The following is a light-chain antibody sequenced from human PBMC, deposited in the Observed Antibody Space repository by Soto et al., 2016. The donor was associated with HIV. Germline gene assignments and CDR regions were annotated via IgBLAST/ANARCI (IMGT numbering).Light chain of an antibody. Sequence: DIQMTQSPSSLSASVGDRVTITCRASQGISNYLAWYQQKPGKAPKLLIYAASTLQPGAPSRFRGRGSGAEFTLTISSLQPEDVATYFCQKXNGGSALSFGGGTKVEI. CDR3: QKXNGGSALS. V-gene: IGKV1-27*01. CDR1: QGISNY. CDR2: AAS. J-gene: IGKJ4*01.